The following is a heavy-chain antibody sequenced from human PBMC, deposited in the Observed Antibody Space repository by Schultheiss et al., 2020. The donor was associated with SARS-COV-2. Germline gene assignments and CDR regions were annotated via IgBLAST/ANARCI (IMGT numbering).Heavy chain of an antibody. CDR1: GFTFSDYY. J-gene: IGHJ4*02. CDR2: IKSKTDGGTT. CDR3: ARDLTYYDILTGYYISDYFDY. V-gene: IGHV3-15*01. D-gene: IGHD3-9*01. Sequence: GGSLRLSCAASGFTFSDYYMSWVRQAPGKGLEWVGRIKSKTDGGTTDYAAPVKGRFTISRDDSKNTLYLQMNSLRAEDTAVYYCARDLTYYDILTGYYISDYFDYWGQGTLVTVSS.